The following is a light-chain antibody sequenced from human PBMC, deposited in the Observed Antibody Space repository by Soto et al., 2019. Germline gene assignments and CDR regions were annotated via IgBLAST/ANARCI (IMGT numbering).Light chain of an antibody. V-gene: IGKV3-20*01. CDR2: GAS. CDR1: QSVSSR. CDR3: QQYGSSGT. J-gene: IGKJ1*01. Sequence: EIVLTQSPGTLSLSPGERATLSCRASQSVSSRLAWYQQKPGQAPRLLIYGASNRATGIPDRFSGSGSGTDLTLTISRLEPEDFAVYYCQQYGSSGTFGQGTKVDIK.